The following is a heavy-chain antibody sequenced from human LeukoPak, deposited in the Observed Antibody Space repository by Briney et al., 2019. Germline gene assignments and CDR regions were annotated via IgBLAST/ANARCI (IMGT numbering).Heavy chain of an antibody. D-gene: IGHD3-3*01. J-gene: IGHJ6*02. CDR3: ARVKRELRFLEWLLSNYYYGMDV. V-gene: IGHV1-18*01. CDR1: GYTFTSYG. Sequence: ASVNVSCKASGYTFTSYGISWVRQAPGQGLEWMGWISAYNGNTNYAQKLQGRVTMTTDTSTSTAYMELSSLRSEDTAVYYCARVKRELRFLEWLLSNYYYGMDVWGQGTTVTVSS. CDR2: ISAYNGNT.